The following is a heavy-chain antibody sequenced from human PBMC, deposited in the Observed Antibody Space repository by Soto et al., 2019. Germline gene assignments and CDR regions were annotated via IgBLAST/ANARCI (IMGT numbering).Heavy chain of an antibody. V-gene: IGHV3-49*03. D-gene: IGHD3-3*01. CDR3: TREWRGYYDFWSGYFENGMDV. Sequence: QPGGSLRLSCTASGFTLGDYAMSWFRQAPGKGLEWVGFIRSKTYGGTTEYAASVKGRFTISRDDSKSIAYLQMNSLKTEDTAVYYCTREWRGYYDFWSGYFENGMDVWGQGTTVTVSS. J-gene: IGHJ6*02. CDR1: GFTLGDYA. CDR2: IRSKTYGGTT.